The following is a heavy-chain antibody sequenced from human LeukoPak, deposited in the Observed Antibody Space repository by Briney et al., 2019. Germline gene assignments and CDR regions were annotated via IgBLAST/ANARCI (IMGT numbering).Heavy chain of an antibody. Sequence: SDTVKGRFTISRDNSKNMLHLQMNSLRTDDTAVYYCATDPWDPNDDIGLDHYFDYWGQGTLVTVSS. V-gene: IGHV3-30*01. J-gene: IGHJ4*02. D-gene: IGHD2-15*01. CDR3: ATDPWDPNDDIGLDHYFDY.